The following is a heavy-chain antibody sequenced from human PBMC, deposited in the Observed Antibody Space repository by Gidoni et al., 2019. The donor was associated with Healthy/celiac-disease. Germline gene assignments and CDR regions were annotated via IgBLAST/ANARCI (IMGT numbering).Heavy chain of an antibody. CDR3: AKDKVAGDGYYYYYGMDV. V-gene: IGHV3-9*01. CDR1: GFTFDVYA. J-gene: IGHJ6*02. Sequence: EVQLVESGGGLVQPGRSLRLSCAASGFTFDVYAMHWVRQAPGKGLEWVSGISWNSGSIGYADSVKGRFTISRDNAKNSLYLQMNSLRAEDTALYYCAKDKVAGDGYYYYYGMDVWGQGTTVTVSS. D-gene: IGHD6-13*01. CDR2: ISWNSGSI.